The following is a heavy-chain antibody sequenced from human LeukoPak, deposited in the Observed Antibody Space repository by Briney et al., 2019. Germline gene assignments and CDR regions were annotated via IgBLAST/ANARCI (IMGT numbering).Heavy chain of an antibody. CDR3: AREVVTASTPDY. CDR1: TYSISNGYY. V-gene: IGHV4-38-2*02. CDR2: IYHSGNT. Sequence: SGTLSLTCAVSTYSISNGYYWGWIRPPPGKGLEWIGSIYHSGNTYYNPSLKSRVTISVDTSKNLFSLRLRSVAAADTAVYYCAREVVTASTPDYWGQGTLVTVSS. J-gene: IGHJ4*02. D-gene: IGHD2-21*02.